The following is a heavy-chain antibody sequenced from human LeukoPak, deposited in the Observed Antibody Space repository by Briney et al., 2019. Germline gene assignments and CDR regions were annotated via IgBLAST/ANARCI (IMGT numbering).Heavy chain of an antibody. D-gene: IGHD3-10*01. Sequence: GASVKVSYKASGYTFTSYDINWVRHATGQGLEWMGWMNPNSGNTGYAQKFQGRVTMTTDTSTSTAYMELRSPRSDDTAVYYCARDLTDFGELDFWGQGTLVTVSS. CDR1: GYTFTSYD. CDR3: ARDLTDFGELDF. CDR2: MNPNSGNT. J-gene: IGHJ4*02. V-gene: IGHV1-8*01.